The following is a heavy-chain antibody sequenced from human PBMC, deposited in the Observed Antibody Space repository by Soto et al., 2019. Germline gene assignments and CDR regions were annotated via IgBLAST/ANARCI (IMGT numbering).Heavy chain of an antibody. D-gene: IGHD5-18*01. Sequence: GGSLRLSCAASGFTFSSYGIHWVRQAPGKGLEWVALISYDGTDKYYTDSVKGRFTISRDNSKNTLYLQMSSLGPEDTAVYYCVKERYAQLWLEDYGMDVWGQGTTVTVSS. CDR1: GFTFSSYG. CDR3: VKERYAQLWLEDYGMDV. V-gene: IGHV3-30*18. J-gene: IGHJ6*02. CDR2: ISYDGTDK.